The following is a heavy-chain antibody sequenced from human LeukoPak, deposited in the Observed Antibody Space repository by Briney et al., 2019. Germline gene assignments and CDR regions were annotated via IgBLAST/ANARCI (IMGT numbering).Heavy chain of an antibody. J-gene: IGHJ4*02. CDR1: GYSISSGYY. V-gene: IGHV4-38-2*01. Sequence: SETLSLTCAVSGYSISSGYYWCLSRQPPGKGLEWIGSIYHSSSTYYNPSLKSRLTISVDTSKNQFSLKLSSVTAADTGVYYCERLWRSDFWSGYWYYFDYWGQGTLVTVSS. CDR3: ERLWRSDFWSGYWYYFDY. D-gene: IGHD3-3*01. CDR2: IYHSSST.